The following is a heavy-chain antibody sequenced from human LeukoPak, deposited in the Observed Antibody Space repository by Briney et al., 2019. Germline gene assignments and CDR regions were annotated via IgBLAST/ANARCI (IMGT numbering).Heavy chain of an antibody. CDR1: GFTFSRSW. CDR3: AAWTDRGYSY. CDR2: INPDGDGM. D-gene: IGHD5-12*01. Sequence: GGSLRLSCTASGFTFSRSWMNWIRQAPGKGLEWVANINPDGDGMRFVDSVKGRFTMSKDNAQSSLHLQMNSLRVEDTAFYYCAAWTDRGYSYWGQGVLVTVSS. V-gene: IGHV3-7*01. J-gene: IGHJ4*02.